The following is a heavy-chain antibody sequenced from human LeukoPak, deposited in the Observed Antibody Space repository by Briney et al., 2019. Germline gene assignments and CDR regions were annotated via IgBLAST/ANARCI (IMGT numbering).Heavy chain of an antibody. CDR2: ITISGDKT. CDR3: AQEIRPNDY. CDR1: GFTFSSYW. J-gene: IGHJ4*02. V-gene: IGHV3-23*01. Sequence: GGSLRLSCAASGFTFSSYWMHWVRQAPGKGLEWVSSITISGDKTLYTDSVKGRFTISRDNSKNTLFLQMNSLRVEDTAVYYCAQEIRPNDYWGQGTLVTVSS. D-gene: IGHD4-17*01.